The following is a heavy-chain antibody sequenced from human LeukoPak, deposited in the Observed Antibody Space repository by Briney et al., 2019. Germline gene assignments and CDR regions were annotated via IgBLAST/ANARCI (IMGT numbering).Heavy chain of an antibody. CDR1: GGSIRSSNYY. J-gene: IGHJ4*02. Sequence: SETLSLTCTVSGGSIRSSNYYWGWIRQPPGKGLEWIGSIYYSGSTYYNPSLKSRVTISVDTSKNQFSLKLSSVTAADTAVYYCARHRLPGKVVGATQPFDYWGQGTLVTVSS. CDR3: ARHRLPGKVVGATQPFDY. D-gene: IGHD1-26*01. V-gene: IGHV4-39*01. CDR2: IYYSGST.